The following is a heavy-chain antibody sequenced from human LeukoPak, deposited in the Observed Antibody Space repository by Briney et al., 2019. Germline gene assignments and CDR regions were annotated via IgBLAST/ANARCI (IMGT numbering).Heavy chain of an antibody. D-gene: IGHD3-16*01. CDR2: IYYSGST. Sequence: SETLSLTCTVSGGSIRSYYWSWIRQPPGKGLEWIAYIYYSGSTNYNPSLKSRVTISVDTSKDQFSLKLSSVTAADTAVYYCARDNDSRDPPHFDYWGQGTLVTVSS. J-gene: IGHJ4*02. CDR3: ARDNDSRDPPHFDY. V-gene: IGHV4-59*12. CDR1: GGSIRSYY.